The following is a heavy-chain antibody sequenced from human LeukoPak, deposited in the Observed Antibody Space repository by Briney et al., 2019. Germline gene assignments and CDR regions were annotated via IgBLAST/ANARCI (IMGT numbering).Heavy chain of an antibody. CDR2: INPSGGST. CDR1: GYTFTSYY. V-gene: IGHV1-46*01. Sequence: ASVKASCKASGYTFTSYYMHWVRQAPGQGLEWMGIINPSGGSTSYAQKFQGRVTMTRDTSTSTVYMELSSLRSEDTAVYYCARDRVVAAAGTGDYYYYGMDVWGQGTAVTVSS. D-gene: IGHD6-13*01. CDR3: ARDRVVAAAGTGDYYYYGMDV. J-gene: IGHJ6*02.